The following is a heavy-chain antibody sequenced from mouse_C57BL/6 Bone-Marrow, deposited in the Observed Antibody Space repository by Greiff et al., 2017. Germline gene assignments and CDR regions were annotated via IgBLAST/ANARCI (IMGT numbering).Heavy chain of an antibody. V-gene: IGHV5-6*01. Sequence: EVHLVESGGDLVKPGGSLKLSCAASGFTFSSYGMSWVRQTPDKRLEWVATISSGGSYTYYPDSVKGRFTISRDNAKNTLYLQMSSLKSEDTAMYYCARLGITPGCDYWGQGTTLTVSS. CDR1: GFTFSSYG. CDR3: ARLGITPGCDY. D-gene: IGHD2-4*01. CDR2: ISSGGSYT. J-gene: IGHJ2*01.